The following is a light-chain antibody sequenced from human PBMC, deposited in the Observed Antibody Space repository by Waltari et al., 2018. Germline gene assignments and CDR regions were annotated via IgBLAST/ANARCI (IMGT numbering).Light chain of an antibody. CDR1: AVPKKY. V-gene: IGLV3-10*01. CDR2: EDT. CDR3: YSGDDSGNQEV. J-gene: IGLJ2*01. Sequence: SYELTQPPSVSVSPGQTARITCSGAAVPKKYVYWHQQKSGQAPVLVIYEDTERPSGIPERFSGSSSGTMATLTISGAQVEDEADYYCYSGDDSGNQEVFGGGTKLTVL.